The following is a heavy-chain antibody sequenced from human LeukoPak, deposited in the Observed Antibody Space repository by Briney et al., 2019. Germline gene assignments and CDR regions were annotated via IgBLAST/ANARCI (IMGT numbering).Heavy chain of an antibody. Sequence: SETLSLTCTVSGGCISSSSYYWGWIRQPPGKGLEWIGSIYYSGSTYYTPSLKSRVTISVETSKNKFSLKVSSVTAADTAVYYCARQTWIELWHFDYWGQGALVTVSS. CDR2: IYYSGST. CDR1: GGCISSSSYY. D-gene: IGHD5-18*01. J-gene: IGHJ4*02. V-gene: IGHV4-39*01. CDR3: ARQTWIELWHFDY.